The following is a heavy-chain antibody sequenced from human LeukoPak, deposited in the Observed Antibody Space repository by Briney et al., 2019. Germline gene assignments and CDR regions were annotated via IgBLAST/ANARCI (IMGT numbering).Heavy chain of an antibody. CDR3: ARSPTRVSARGSFDS. Sequence: SETLSLTCTVSGGSISTYYWSWIQQPPGKGLEWIGYIYYTGDTNQNPSLKSRVTISVDTSKNQFSLKLTSLTAADTAVYYCARSPTRVSARGSFDSWGQETLVTVSS. D-gene: IGHD2-21*02. J-gene: IGHJ4*02. V-gene: IGHV4-59*01. CDR2: IYYTGDT. CDR1: GGSISTYY.